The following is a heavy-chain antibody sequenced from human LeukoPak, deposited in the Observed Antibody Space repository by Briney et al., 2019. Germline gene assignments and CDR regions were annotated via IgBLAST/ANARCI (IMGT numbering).Heavy chain of an antibody. D-gene: IGHD6-19*01. V-gene: IGHV4-34*01. J-gene: IGHJ4*02. Sequence: PSETLSLTCAVYGGSFSGYYWSWIRQPPGKGLEWIGEINHSGSTNYNPSLKSRVTISVDTSKNQFSLKLSSLTAADTAVYYCARGRYSSGWYYFDYWGQGTLVTVSS. CDR1: GGSFSGYY. CDR2: INHSGST. CDR3: ARGRYSSGWYYFDY.